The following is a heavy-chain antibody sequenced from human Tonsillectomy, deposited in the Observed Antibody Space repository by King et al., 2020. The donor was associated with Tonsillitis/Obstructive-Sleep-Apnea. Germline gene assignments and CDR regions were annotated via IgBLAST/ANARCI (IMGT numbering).Heavy chain of an antibody. CDR2: IYYSGST. V-gene: IGHV4-39*01. CDR3: ARALWFGEPPDY. CDR1: GGSISSSSYY. J-gene: IGHJ4*02. D-gene: IGHD3-10*01. Sequence: QLQESGPGLVKPSETLSLTCTVSGGSISSSSYYWGWIRQPPGKGLEWIGSIYYSGSTYYNPSLKSRVTISVDTSKNQFSLKLSSVTAADTAVYYCARALWFGEPPDYWGQGTLVTVSS.